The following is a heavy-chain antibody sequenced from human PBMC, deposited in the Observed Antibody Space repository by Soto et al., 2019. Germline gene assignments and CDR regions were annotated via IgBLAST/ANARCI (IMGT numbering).Heavy chain of an antibody. D-gene: IGHD1-26*01. V-gene: IGHV3-21*01. CDR2: ISSSSSYI. CDR1: GFTFSSYS. CDR3: ARDPENWEGRSEWFDP. J-gene: IGHJ5*02. Sequence: GGSLRLSCAASGFTFSSYSMNWVRQAPGKGLEWVSSISSSSSYIYYADSVKGRFTISRDNAKNSLYLQMNSLRAEDTAVYYCARDPENWEGRSEWFDPWGQGTLVTVSS.